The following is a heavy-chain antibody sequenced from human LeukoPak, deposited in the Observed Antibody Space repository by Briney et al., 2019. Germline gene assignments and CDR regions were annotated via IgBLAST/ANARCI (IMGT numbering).Heavy chain of an antibody. CDR3: ASGHDSEYSCGWYPLYLAY. J-gene: IGHJ4*02. CDR1: GYTFTGYY. Sequence: ASVKVSCKGSGYTFTGYYMHWVRQAPGQGLEWMGWINPNSGGTNYAQKFQGRVTMTRDTSISTAYMELSRLRPDDTAVYDCASGHDSEYSCGWYPLYLAYWGQGTLVTVSS. V-gene: IGHV1-2*02. CDR2: INPNSGGT. D-gene: IGHD6-19*01.